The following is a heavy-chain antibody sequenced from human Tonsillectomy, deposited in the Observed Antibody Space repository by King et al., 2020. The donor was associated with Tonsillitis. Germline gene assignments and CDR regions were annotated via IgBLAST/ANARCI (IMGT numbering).Heavy chain of an antibody. D-gene: IGHD6-13*01. CDR3: ATFGYTNSL. Sequence: VQLVESGGGVVQPGTSLRLSCAASGFTFSSYTMHWVRQAPGKGLEWVALISYDGNNKNYADSVKGRFTISRDNPKNTLYLQMNSLRVEDSAVYYCATFGYTNSLWGQGTLVTVSS. J-gene: IGHJ4*02. CDR1: GFTFSSYT. CDR2: ISYDGNNK. V-gene: IGHV3-30*04.